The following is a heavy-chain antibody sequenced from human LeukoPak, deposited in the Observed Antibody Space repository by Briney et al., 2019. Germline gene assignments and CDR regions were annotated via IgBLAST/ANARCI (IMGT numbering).Heavy chain of an antibody. J-gene: IGHJ5*02. CDR3: TTGNP. CDR1: GFAFSSYA. Sequence: GKSLRLSCAASGFAFSSYAVHWVRQAPGKGLEWVGLMKSKPEGGTTFYAAPVKDRFSISRDDSRNTLYLQMNSLTIGDTGVYYCTTGNPWGQGTLVTVSS. V-gene: IGHV3-15*01. CDR2: MKSKPEGGTT.